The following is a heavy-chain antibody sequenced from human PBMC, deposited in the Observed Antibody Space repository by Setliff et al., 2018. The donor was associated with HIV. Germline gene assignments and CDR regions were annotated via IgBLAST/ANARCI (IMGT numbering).Heavy chain of an antibody. D-gene: IGHD3-22*01. V-gene: IGHV4-59*11. CDR2: IFYSGST. CDR3: FLFYDDRSGFYWD. CDR1: GGSISGHY. J-gene: IGHJ4*02. Sequence: PSETLSLTCTVSGGSISGHYWSWIRQPPGKGLEWIGNIFYSGSTNNNPSLKSRVSISVDTSKNQFSLKLRSVTAADTAVYYCFLFYDDRSGFYWDWGQGTPVTVSS.